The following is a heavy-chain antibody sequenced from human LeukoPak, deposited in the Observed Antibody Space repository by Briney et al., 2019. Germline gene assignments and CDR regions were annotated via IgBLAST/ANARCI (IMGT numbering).Heavy chain of an antibody. CDR2: ISYDGSNK. J-gene: IGHJ4*02. V-gene: IGHV3-30*18. Sequence: PGGSLRLSCAAPGFTFSSYGMHWVRQAPGKGLEWVAVISYDGSNKYYADSVKGRFTISRDNSKNTLYLQMNSLRAEDTAVYYCANGIVATTLFDYWGQGTLVTVSS. D-gene: IGHD5-12*01. CDR3: ANGIVATTLFDY. CDR1: GFTFSSYG.